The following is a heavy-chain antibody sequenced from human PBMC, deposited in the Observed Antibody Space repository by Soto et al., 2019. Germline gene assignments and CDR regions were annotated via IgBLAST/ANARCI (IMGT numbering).Heavy chain of an antibody. V-gene: IGHV3-30*19. CDR3: ARWGTTGGLDV. J-gene: IGHJ1*01. Sequence: QVQLVESGGGVVQPGTSLRVSCVGSGFTFRSYVIHWVRQAPGKGLEWVALTSYDGSNKYYGDSVRGRFTISRDNSRNTVDLKMDSLRVEDTALYSCARWGTTGGLDVWGQGTLVSVSS. CDR2: TSYDGSNK. D-gene: IGHD3-16*01. CDR1: GFTFRSYV.